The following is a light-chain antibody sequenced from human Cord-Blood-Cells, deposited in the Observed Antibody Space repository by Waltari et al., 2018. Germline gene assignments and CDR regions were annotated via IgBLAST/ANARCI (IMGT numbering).Light chain of an antibody. V-gene: IGKV1-12*01. J-gene: IGKJ3*01. CDR3: QPANSFPFT. CDR1: QGISSW. CDR2: AAS. Sequence: DIQMTQSPSSVSASVGDRVPITCRASQGISSWLAWYQQKPGKAPTLLFYAASSLQSRVPSRFSGSGSGTDLTLTISSQQPGDFATDDCQPANSFPFTFGPGTKVDIK.